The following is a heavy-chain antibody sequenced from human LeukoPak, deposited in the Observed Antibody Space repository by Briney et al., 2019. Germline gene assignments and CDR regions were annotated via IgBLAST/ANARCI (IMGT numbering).Heavy chain of an antibody. CDR3: ARVWSRGSGRGGFNHLQPTFDP. Sequence: ASVKVSCKASGYTFTGYYMHWVRQAPGQGLEWMGRINPNSGGTNYAQKFQGRVTMTRDTSISTAYMELSRLRSDDTAVYYCARVWSRGSGRGGFNHLQPTFDPWGQGTLVTVSS. D-gene: IGHD3-10*01. CDR2: INPNSGGT. J-gene: IGHJ5*02. V-gene: IGHV1-2*06. CDR1: GYTFTGYY.